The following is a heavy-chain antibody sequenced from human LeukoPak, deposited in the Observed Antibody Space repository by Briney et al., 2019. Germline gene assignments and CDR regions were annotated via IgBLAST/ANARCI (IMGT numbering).Heavy chain of an antibody. CDR2: ISYDGSNK. CDR1: GFTFSSYG. CDR3: ARDIAARRLDY. Sequence: GGSLRLSCAASGFTFSSYGMHWVRQAPGKGLEWVAVISYDGSNKYYADSVKGRFTISRDNSKNTLYLQMNSLRVEDTAVYYCARDIAARRLDYWGQGTLVTVSS. J-gene: IGHJ4*02. D-gene: IGHD6-6*01. V-gene: IGHV3-30*03.